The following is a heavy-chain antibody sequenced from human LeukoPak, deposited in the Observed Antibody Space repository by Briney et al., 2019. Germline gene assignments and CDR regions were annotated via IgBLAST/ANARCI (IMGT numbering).Heavy chain of an antibody. CDR2: IKQDGSEK. D-gene: IGHD1-26*01. CDR3: ARDGWQGELLPDY. CDR1: GFTFSSYW. V-gene: IGHV3-7*01. J-gene: IGHJ4*02. Sequence: GGSLRLSCEGTGFTFSSYWMSWVRQAPGKGLEWVANIKQDGSEKYYVDSVKGRFTISRDNAKNSLYLQMNSLRAEDTAVYYCARDGWQGELLPDYWGQGTLVTVSS.